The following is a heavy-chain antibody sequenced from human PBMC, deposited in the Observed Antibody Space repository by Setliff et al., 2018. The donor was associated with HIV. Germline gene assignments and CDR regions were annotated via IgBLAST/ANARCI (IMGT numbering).Heavy chain of an antibody. D-gene: IGHD3-16*01. CDR3: ASPRSLLVWYDAFDI. V-gene: IGHV4-39*07. CDR2: VDYTGST. CDR1: GGSISTSNYY. Sequence: SETLSLTCTVSGGSISTSNYYWGWVRQPPGKGLEWVGNVDYTGSTYYNPSLKSRVTISVDTSKSQFSLRLNSVTAADTAVYYCASPRSLLVWYDAFDIWGQGTMVTVSS. J-gene: IGHJ3*02.